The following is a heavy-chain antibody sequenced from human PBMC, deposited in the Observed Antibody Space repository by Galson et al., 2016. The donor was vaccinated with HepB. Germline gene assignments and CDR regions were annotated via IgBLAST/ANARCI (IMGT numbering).Heavy chain of an antibody. D-gene: IGHD2-8*02. CDR2: INRDGSET. Sequence: SLRLSCAISGFTFTSYSMTWVRQAPGKGLEWVGNINRDGSETNYVDSVKGRFTISRDNAKNSLFLQMNSLRVGDTAVYYCTRGNLVGYWGQGTLVIVSS. J-gene: IGHJ4*02. V-gene: IGHV3-7*01. CDR3: TRGNLVGY. CDR1: GFTFTSYS.